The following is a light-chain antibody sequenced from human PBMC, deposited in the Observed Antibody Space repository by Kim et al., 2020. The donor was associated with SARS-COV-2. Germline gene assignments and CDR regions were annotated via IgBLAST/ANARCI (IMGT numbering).Light chain of an antibody. CDR3: QQSYSTPYT. CDR2: AAS. Sequence: SASVGDRVTITWRASQSISSYLNWYQQKPEKAPKLLIYAASSLQSGVPSRFSGSGSGTDFTLTISSLQPEDFATYYCQQSYSTPYTFGQGTKLEI. J-gene: IGKJ2*01. CDR1: QSISSY. V-gene: IGKV1-39*01.